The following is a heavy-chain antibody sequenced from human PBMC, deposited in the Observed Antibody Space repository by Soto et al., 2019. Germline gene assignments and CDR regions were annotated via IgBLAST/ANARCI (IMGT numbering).Heavy chain of an antibody. Sequence: PGESLKISCRTSGYRFTSYWIAWVRQMPGKGLEWMGIIFPSDSDTRYSPSFQGQVTISADRSTSTVFLQWASLKASNTAVYFCARKDKSGYFNWFDPWGQGTLVTVSS. CDR3: ARKDKSGYFNWFDP. CDR1: GYRFTSYW. D-gene: IGHD3-22*01. V-gene: IGHV5-51*01. CDR2: IFPSDSDT. J-gene: IGHJ5*02.